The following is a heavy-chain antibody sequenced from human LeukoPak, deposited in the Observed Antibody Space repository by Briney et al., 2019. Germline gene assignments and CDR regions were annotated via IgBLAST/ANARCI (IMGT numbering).Heavy chain of an antibody. CDR1: GGSISSSSYY. CDR2: IYYSGST. CDR3: ARGLRFLEWLSSSNWFDP. D-gene: IGHD3-3*01. V-gene: IGHV4-61*05. Sequence: SETLSLTCTVSGGSISSSSYYWGWIRQPPGKGLERIGYIYYSGSTNYNPSLKSRVTISVDTSKNQFSLKLSSVTAADTAVYYCARGLRFLEWLSSSNWFDPWGQGTLVTVSS. J-gene: IGHJ5*02.